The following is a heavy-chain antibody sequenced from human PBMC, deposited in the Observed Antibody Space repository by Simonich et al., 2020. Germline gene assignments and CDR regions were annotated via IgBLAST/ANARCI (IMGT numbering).Heavy chain of an antibody. CDR3: ARSTTGTTAFDI. Sequence: QVQLVQSGAEVKKPGASVKVSCKASGYTFTSYGISWVRQAPGQGLEWMGGISGYKDNTNYAQKLQGRVTMTTDTSTSTAYMELRSLRSDDTAVYYCARSTTGTTAFDIWGQGTMVTVSS. CDR2: ISGYKDNT. CDR1: GYTFTSYG. V-gene: IGHV1-18*01. J-gene: IGHJ3*02. D-gene: IGHD1-1*01.